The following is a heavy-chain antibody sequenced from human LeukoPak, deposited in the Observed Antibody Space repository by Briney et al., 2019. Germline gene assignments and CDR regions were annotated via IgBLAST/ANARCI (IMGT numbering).Heavy chain of an antibody. D-gene: IGHD2-2*03. Sequence: SSETLSLTCTVSGDSISSSSYYWGWIRQPPGKRLEWIGSIYYSGSTYYNPSLKSRVTISVDTSKNQFSLKLSSVTAADTAVYYCARREVDIVVVPAQGMDVWGKGTTVTVSS. J-gene: IGHJ6*04. CDR2: IYYSGST. CDR3: ARREVDIVVVPAQGMDV. CDR1: GDSISSSSYY. V-gene: IGHV4-39*01.